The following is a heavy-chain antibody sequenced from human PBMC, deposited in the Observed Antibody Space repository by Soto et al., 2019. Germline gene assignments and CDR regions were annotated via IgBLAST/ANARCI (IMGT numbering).Heavy chain of an antibody. V-gene: IGHV4-34*01. D-gene: IGHD2-15*01. CDR2: INHSGST. J-gene: IGHJ5*02. CDR1: GGSFSGYY. CDR3: ARGIRIVVVVAAGNWFDP. Sequence: QVQLQQWGAGLLKPSETLSLTCAVYGGSFSGYYWSWIRQPPGKGLQWIGEINHSGSTNYNPSLNSVVNISVDTSRNRFSLVLRSVTGAETAMYYCARGIRIVVVVAAGNWFDPWGQGTLVTVSS.